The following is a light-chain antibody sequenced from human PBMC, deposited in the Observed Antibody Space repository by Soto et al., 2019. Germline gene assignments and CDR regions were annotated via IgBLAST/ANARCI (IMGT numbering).Light chain of an antibody. V-gene: IGKV1-6*01. CDR1: QDIRNG. CDR2: AAS. Sequence: AIQVTQSPSSLSSSLAYRVTITCRAGQDIRNGLGWYQQKPGKAPKLLIYAASHLQSGVPSRFSGSGFGTEFTLTISSLQPEDFATYYCLQDHDYSWTFGQGTKVDNK. J-gene: IGKJ1*01. CDR3: LQDHDYSWT.